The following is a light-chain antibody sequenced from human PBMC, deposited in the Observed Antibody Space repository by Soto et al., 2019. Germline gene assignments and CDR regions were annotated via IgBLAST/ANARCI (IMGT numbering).Light chain of an antibody. CDR2: VGTGGIVG. J-gene: IGLJ1*01. V-gene: IGLV9-49*01. CDR1: SGYSNYK. CDR3: GSYHGSGSNFVYV. Sequence: QPVLTQPPSASASLGASVTLTCTLSSGYSNYKVDWYQQRQGKGPRFVMRVGTGGIVGSKGDGIPDRFSVLGSGLNRYLTIKNIQEDDESDYHGGSYHGSGSNFVYVFGTGTKVTVL.